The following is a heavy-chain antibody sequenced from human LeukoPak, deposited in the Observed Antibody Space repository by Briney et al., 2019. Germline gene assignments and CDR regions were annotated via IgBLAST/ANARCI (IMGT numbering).Heavy chain of an antibody. CDR1: GYSFTSYW. CDR3: ARLYRSSSGGDF. J-gene: IGHJ4*02. Sequence: ESLKISCKGSGYSFTSYWIGWVRQMPGRGLEWMGIIYGDESETRYSPSFQGQVTISAGKSISTAYLQWSSLKASDTAMYYCARLYRSSSGGDFWGQGTLVTVSS. D-gene: IGHD6-13*01. CDR2: IYGDESET. V-gene: IGHV5-51*01.